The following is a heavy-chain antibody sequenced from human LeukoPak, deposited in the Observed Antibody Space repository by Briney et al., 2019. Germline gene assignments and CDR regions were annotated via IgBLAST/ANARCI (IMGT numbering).Heavy chain of an antibody. CDR2: IKQDGSEK. Sequence: QTGGSLRLSCAASGFTFSSYWMSWVRQAPGKGLEWVANIKQDGSEKYYVDSVKGRFTISRDNSKNTLYLQMNSLRAEDTAVYYCARYDILTGYYLDYWGQGTLVTVSS. D-gene: IGHD3-9*01. CDR1: GFTFSSYW. J-gene: IGHJ4*02. CDR3: ARYDILTGYYLDY. V-gene: IGHV3-7*03.